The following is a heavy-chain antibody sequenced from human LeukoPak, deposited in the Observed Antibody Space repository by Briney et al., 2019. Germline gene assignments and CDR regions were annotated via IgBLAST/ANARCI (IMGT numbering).Heavy chain of an antibody. CDR2: INPSIGTT. D-gene: IGHD1-26*01. Sequence: RASVKVSCKASGYTFTNYYIHWVRQARGQGLEWMGIINPSIGTTSYAQKFQGRITMTRDTSTSTIYMELSSLRSGDTAVYYCAKIVGASNGYFDYWGQGTLVTVSP. CDR3: AKIVGASNGYFDY. J-gene: IGHJ4*02. CDR1: GYTFTNYY. V-gene: IGHV1-46*01.